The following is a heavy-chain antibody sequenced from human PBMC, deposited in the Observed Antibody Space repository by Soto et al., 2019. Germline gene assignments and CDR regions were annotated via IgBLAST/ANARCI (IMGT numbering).Heavy chain of an antibody. V-gene: IGHV2-5*02. Sequence: SGPTLVNPTQTLTLTCTFSGFSLSTSGVGVGWIRQPPGKALEWLALIYWDDDKRYSPSLKSRLTITEDTSTNQVVLTMTNMNLMDSDTYFCVRRPSIGYNCIRGFDPWGQGALVTVSS. J-gene: IGHJ5*02. CDR1: GFSLSTSGVG. D-gene: IGHD3-22*01. CDR2: IYWDDDK. CDR3: VRRPSIGYNCIRGFDP.